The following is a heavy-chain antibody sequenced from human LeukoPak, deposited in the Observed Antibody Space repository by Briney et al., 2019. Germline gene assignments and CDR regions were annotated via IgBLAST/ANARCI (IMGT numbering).Heavy chain of an antibody. CDR2: INHSGST. J-gene: IGHJ4*02. CDR1: GGSFSGYY. V-gene: IGHV4-34*01. D-gene: IGHD5-24*01. Sequence: SETLSLTCAVYGGSFSGYYWSWIRQPPGKGLEWIGEINHSGSTNYNPSLKSRVTISVDTTKNQFSLKLSSVTAADTAVYYCARGVEIFYYFDYWGQGTLVIVSS. CDR3: ARGVEIFYYFDY.